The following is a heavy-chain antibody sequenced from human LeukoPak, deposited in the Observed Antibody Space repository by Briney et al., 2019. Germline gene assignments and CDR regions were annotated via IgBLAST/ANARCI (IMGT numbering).Heavy chain of an antibody. CDR3: ARASYYYDSSGYPWAFDI. V-gene: IGHV4-59*01. J-gene: IGHJ3*02. CDR2: IYYSGST. Sequence: SETLSLTCTASGGSISSYYWSWIRQPPGKGLEWIGYIYYSGSTNYNPSLKSRVTISVDTSKNQFSLKLSSVTAADTAVYYCARASYYYDSSGYPWAFDIWGQGTMVTVSS. CDR1: GGSISSYY. D-gene: IGHD3-22*01.